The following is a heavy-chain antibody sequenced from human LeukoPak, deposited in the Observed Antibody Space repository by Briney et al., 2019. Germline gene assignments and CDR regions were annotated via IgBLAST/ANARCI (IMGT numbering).Heavy chain of an antibody. D-gene: IGHD3-9*01. Sequence: PGGSLRLACATSGITFSAYWMTWVRQAPGKGLEWVANIKQDGSEKNYVDSVKGRFTISRDNAKNSVYLQMNSLRVDDTAVYYCARDLQHSSFTWSLSGSTCGQGTLVTVSS. J-gene: IGHJ5*02. CDR2: IKQDGSEK. V-gene: IGHV3-7*04. CDR1: GITFSAYW. CDR3: ARDLQHSSFTWSLSGST.